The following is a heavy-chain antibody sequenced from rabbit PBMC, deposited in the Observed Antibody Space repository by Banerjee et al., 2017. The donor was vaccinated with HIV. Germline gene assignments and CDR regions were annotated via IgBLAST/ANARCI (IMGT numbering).Heavy chain of an antibody. CDR2: IYTSSHGST. Sequence: GSLTLTCKASGSDISSYYYMCWVRQAPGKGLEWIACIYTSSHGSTAYASWAKGRFTISKTSSTTVTLQMTSLTAADTATYFCARDLAAVTGWNFGLWGPGTLVTVS. D-gene: IGHD7-1*01. J-gene: IGHJ6*01. V-gene: IGHV1S40*01. CDR1: GSDISSYYY. CDR3: ARDLAAVTGWNFGL.